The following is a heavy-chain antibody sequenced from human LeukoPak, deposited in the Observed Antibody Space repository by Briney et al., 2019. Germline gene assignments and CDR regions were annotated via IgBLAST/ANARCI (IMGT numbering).Heavy chain of an antibody. J-gene: IGHJ4*02. V-gene: IGHV3-21*01. CDR1: GFTFSSYS. CDR2: ISSSSSYI. CDR3: ARDGPFYDSSGSSFDY. Sequence: KAGRSLRLSCAASGFTFSSYSMNWVRQAPGKGLEWVSSISSSSSYIYYADSVKGRFTISRDNAKNSLYLQMNSLRAEDTAVYYCARDGPFYDSSGSSFDYWGQGTLVTVSS. D-gene: IGHD3-22*01.